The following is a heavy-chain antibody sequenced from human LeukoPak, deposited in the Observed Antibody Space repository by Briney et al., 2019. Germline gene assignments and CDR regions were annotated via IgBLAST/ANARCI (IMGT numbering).Heavy chain of an antibody. CDR2: ISYDGSNK. V-gene: IGHV3-30*18. Sequence: PGGSLRLSCAASGFTFSSYGMHWVRQAPGKGLEWVAVISYDGSNKYYADSVKGRFTISRDNSKNTLYLQMNSLRAEDTAVYYCAKEWALYGEMATIVDYWGQGTLVTVSS. J-gene: IGHJ4*02. D-gene: IGHD5-24*01. CDR3: AKEWALYGEMATIVDY. CDR1: GFTFSSYG.